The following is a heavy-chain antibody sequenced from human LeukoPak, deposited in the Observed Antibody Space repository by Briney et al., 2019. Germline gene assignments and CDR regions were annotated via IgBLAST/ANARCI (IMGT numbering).Heavy chain of an antibody. V-gene: IGHV3-74*01. CDR2: INSDGTST. CDR1: GFTFSSYW. D-gene: IGHD3-22*01. Sequence: GGSLRLSCAASGFTFSSYWMHWVRQAPGKGLVWVSRINSDGTSTTYADSVKGRFTISRDNAKNTLYLQMNSLRAEDTAVYYCARAKRDSSGYYWVYWGQGTLVTVSS. J-gene: IGHJ4*02. CDR3: ARAKRDSSGYYWVY.